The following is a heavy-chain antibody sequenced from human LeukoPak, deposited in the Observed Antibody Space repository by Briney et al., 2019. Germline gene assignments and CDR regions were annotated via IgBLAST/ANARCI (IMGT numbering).Heavy chain of an antibody. V-gene: IGHV4-59*01. D-gene: IGHD3-10*01. Sequence: PSETLSLTCTVSGGSINSYYWSWIRQPPGKGLEWIGYIYYSGSTNYNPSLKSRVTISVDTSKDQFSLKLSSVTAADTAVYYCARVEGYGSGSYYNFGGQGTLVTVSS. CDR3: ARVEGYGSGSYYNF. CDR2: IYYSGST. CDR1: GGSINSYY. J-gene: IGHJ4*02.